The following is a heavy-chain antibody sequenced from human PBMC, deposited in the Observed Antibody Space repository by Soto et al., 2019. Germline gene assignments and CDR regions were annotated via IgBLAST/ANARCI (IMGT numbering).Heavy chain of an antibody. Sequence: QVQLVQSGAEVKKPGSSVKVSCKASGGTFSSYTISWVRQAPGQGLEWMGRIIPILGIANYAQKFQGRVTITADKPTSTADMELSSLRSEDTAVYDCAKWPGELYGMDVWGQGTTVTVSS. D-gene: IGHD3-10*01. CDR1: GGTFSSYT. CDR2: IIPILGIA. V-gene: IGHV1-69*02. CDR3: AKWPGELYGMDV. J-gene: IGHJ6*02.